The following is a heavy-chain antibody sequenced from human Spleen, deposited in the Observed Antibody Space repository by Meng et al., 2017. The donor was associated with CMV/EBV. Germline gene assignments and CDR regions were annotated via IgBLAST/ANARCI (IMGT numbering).Heavy chain of an antibody. D-gene: IGHD3-3*01. J-gene: IGHJ4*02. CDR1: SSISSGQHY. Sequence: SSISSGQHYWSWLRQPPGKGLEWIGYMYYTGKTYYNPSLKSRVTVAADTSKNQFSLNLSSVAAADTAVYYCARDIGVGFWSGYTFDIWGQGTLVTVSS. V-gene: IGHV4-30-4*08. CDR2: MYYTGKT. CDR3: ARDIGVGFWSGYTFDI.